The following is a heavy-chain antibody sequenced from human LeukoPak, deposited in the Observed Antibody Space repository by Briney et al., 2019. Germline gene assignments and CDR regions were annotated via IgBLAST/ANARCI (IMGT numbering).Heavy chain of an antibody. CDR3: ARDLGITGTYDNHCFDY. D-gene: IGHD1-20*01. Sequence: SVKVSCKASGGTFTSHAISWVRQTPGQGLQWMGRFIPIFGTANYAQKFQGRVSITTDASTSTAYMQLSSLRFDDTAVYYCARDLGITGTYDNHCFDYWGQGTLVTVSS. CDR2: FIPIFGTA. CDR1: GGTFTSHA. V-gene: IGHV1-69*05. J-gene: IGHJ4*02.